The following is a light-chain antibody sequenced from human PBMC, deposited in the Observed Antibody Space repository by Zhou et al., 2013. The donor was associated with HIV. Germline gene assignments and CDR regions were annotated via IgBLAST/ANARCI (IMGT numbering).Light chain of an antibody. CDR1: QSINTF. J-gene: IGKJ1*01. CDR3: QQSYNIPRT. Sequence: DIQMTQSPSSLSASIGDRITITCRANQSINTFLNWYHQKPGQAPKFLIYRASRLQSGVPSRFSGSGSGTDFTLTIPSLQPEDFATYYCQQSYNIPRTFGQGTKVEFK. CDR2: RAS. V-gene: IGKV1-39*01.